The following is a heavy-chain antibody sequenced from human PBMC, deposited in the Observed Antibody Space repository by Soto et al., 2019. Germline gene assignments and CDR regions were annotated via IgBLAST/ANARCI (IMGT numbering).Heavy chain of an antibody. D-gene: IGHD5-18*01. J-gene: IGHJ4*02. Sequence: PSETLSLTCTVSGGSISSSSYYWGCIRQPPGKGLEWIASIDYTGNTFYNPSLTSRVTISVDTSKNQFSLKVTSVTAADTAVYYCARINKGYGTDSWRQRTLVTVSS. CDR2: IDYTGNT. V-gene: IGHV4-39*01. CDR3: ARINKGYGTDS. CDR1: GGSISSSSYY.